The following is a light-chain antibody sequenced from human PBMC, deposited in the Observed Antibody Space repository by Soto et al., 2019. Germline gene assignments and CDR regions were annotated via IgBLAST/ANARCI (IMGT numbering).Light chain of an antibody. CDR1: CSDVGGYNY. CDR3: SSYTSSSTLMV. V-gene: IGLV2-14*01. J-gene: IGLJ2*01. CDR2: DVS. Sequence: QSALTQPASVSGSLGQSITISCTVTCSDVGGYNYASWYQQHPGKAPKLMIYDVSNRPSGVSTRFSGSKSGNTASLTISGLQAEDQDDYYCSSYTSSSTLMVFGGGTKLTVL.